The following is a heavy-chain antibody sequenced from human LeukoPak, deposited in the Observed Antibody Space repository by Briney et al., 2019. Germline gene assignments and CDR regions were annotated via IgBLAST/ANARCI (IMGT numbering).Heavy chain of an antibody. Sequence: GGSLRLSCAASGFTFSSYWMHWVRQAPGKGLVWVSRINSDGSSTSYADSVKGRFTISRDNAKNTLYLQMNSLRAEDTAVYYCARDPLIVGATGYFDYWGQGTLVTVSS. V-gene: IGHV3-74*01. CDR1: GFTFSSYW. J-gene: IGHJ4*02. CDR3: ARDPLIVGATGYFDY. CDR2: INSDGSST. D-gene: IGHD1-26*01.